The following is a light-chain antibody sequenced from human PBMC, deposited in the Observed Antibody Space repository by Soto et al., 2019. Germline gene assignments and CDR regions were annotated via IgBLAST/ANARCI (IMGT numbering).Light chain of an antibody. Sequence: DLQMTQYPSSLSASVGDRVTITCRASQTISYYLNWYQQKPGKAPKLLIYATSSLQSGVPSRFSGSGFGTDFTLTIRSLQPEDFATYYCQQSYSIPTTFGGGTKVEIK. CDR3: QQSYSIPTT. CDR2: ATS. CDR1: QTISYY. J-gene: IGKJ4*01. V-gene: IGKV1-39*01.